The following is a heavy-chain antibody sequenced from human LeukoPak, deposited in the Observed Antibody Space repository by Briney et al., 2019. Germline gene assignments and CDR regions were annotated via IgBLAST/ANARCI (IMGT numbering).Heavy chain of an antibody. CDR2: MNPNSGNT. V-gene: IGHV1-8*01. CDR1: AYTFTSYD. D-gene: IGHD2-15*01. J-gene: IGHJ4*02. Sequence: ASVKVSCKAAAYTFTSYDINWVRQATGQGLEWMGWMNPNSGNTRYAQKLQGRVTMTRNTSISTAYMELSSLRSEDTAVYYCARGAPGSYCSGGSCPYFDYWGQGTLISVSS. CDR3: ARGAPGSYCSGGSCPYFDY.